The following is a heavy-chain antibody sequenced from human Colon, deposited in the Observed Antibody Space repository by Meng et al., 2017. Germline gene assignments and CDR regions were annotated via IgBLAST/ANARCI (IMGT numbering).Heavy chain of an antibody. J-gene: IGHJ6*02. V-gene: IGHV3-21*01. CDR2: ISRNSGDI. Sequence: GESLKTSCAASGSTFSTYDMNWVRQAPGKGLEWVASISRNSGDIYYADPVKGRFTISRSNSKNSLYLEMISLRAEDTAVYYCARPDFYYNGMDVWGQGTTVTVSS. CDR1: GSTFSTYD. CDR3: ARPDFYYNGMDV.